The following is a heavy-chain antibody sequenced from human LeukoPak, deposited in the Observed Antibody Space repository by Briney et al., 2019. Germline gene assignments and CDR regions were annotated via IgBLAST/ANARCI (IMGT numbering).Heavy chain of an antibody. Sequence: PGGSLRLSCVASGFTFSSYSMNWVRQAPGKGLEWVSFISSTSSSIYYAESVRGRFTISRDNAKNSLYLQMNSLRAEDTAVYYCARDNIPYYDSSGYPLPRDYWGQGILVTVSS. V-gene: IGHV3-21*01. CDR3: ARDNIPYYDSSGYPLPRDY. CDR1: GFTFSSYS. CDR2: ISSTSSSI. J-gene: IGHJ4*02. D-gene: IGHD3-22*01.